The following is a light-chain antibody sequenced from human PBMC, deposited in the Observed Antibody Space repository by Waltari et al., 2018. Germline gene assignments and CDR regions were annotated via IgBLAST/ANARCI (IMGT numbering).Light chain of an antibody. CDR2: DAS. CDR1: QTVRTY. CDR3: QQRANWPYT. V-gene: IGKV3-11*01. J-gene: IGKJ2*01. Sequence: EIMLTQPPATLSLSPGERATLSCRASQTVRTYLAWYQQKPGQAPRLLIFDASSRATGIPAKFSGSGSGTDFTLTVSNLEPEDFAVYYCQQRANWPYTFGQGTRVEI.